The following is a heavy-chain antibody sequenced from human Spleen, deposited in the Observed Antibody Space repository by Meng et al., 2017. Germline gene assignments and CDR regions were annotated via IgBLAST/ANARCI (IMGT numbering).Heavy chain of an antibody. J-gene: IGHJ2*01. CDR1: GDSVSSNNAA. D-gene: IGHD4-11*01. CDR3: VKQVKPGPNYWYFDL. CDR2: TYYRSKWYN. Sequence: SQTLSLTCAISGDSVSSNNAAWNWVRQSPSRGLEWLGRTYYRSKWYNDYAVSVKSRITITPDTSKNQVSLQLNSVTPEDTAVYYCVKQVKPGPNYWYFDLWGRGTLVTVSS. V-gene: IGHV6-1*01.